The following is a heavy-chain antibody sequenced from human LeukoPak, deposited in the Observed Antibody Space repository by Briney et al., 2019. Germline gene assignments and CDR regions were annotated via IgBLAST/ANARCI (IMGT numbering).Heavy chain of an antibody. D-gene: IGHD3-22*01. CDR2: ISYDGTNK. Sequence: GRSLRLSCAASGFTFSSYAMHWVRQAPGKGLEWVALISYDGTNKFYEDSVKGRFTISRDNSKNTLFLQVNSLRAEDTAVYYCARDLTGWGESSGYSDYWGQGTLVTVSS. CDR3: ARDLTGWGESSGYSDY. CDR1: GFTFSSYA. V-gene: IGHV3-30*01. J-gene: IGHJ4*02.